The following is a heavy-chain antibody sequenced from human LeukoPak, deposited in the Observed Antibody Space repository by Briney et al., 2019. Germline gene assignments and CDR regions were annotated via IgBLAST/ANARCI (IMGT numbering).Heavy chain of an antibody. CDR3: ARDALSGSYLDY. V-gene: IGHV3-30-3*01. CDR1: GFTFSSYA. J-gene: IGHJ4*02. Sequence: GRSLRLSCAASGFTFSSYAMHWVRQAPGKGLEWVAVISYVGSNKYYADSVKGRFTISRDNSKNTLYLQMNSLRAEDTAVYYCARDALSGSYLDYWGQGTLVTVSS. CDR2: ISYVGSNK. D-gene: IGHD1-26*01.